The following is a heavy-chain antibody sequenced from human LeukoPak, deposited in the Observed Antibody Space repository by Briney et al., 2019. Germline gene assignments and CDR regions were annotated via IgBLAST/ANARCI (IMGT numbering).Heavy chain of an antibody. Sequence: SETLSLTCTVSGGSISSYYWSWIRQPPGKGLEWIGYIYYSGSTNYNPSLKSRVTISVDTSKNQFSLKLSSVTAADTAVYYCARGPYGSGFDYWGQGTLVTVSS. D-gene: IGHD3-10*01. J-gene: IGHJ4*02. CDR1: GGSISSYY. V-gene: IGHV4-59*12. CDR2: IYYSGST. CDR3: ARGPYGSGFDY.